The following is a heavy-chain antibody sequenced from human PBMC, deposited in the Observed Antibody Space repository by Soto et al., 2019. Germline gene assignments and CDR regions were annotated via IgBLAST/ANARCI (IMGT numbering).Heavy chain of an antibody. CDR2: IYYSGST. D-gene: IGHD2-2*01. Sequence: PSETLSLTCTVSGGSISSYYWSWIRQPPGKGLEWIGYIYYSGSTNYNPSLKSRVTISVDTSKNQFSLKLGSVTAADTAVYYCARGNVVVPAAMSLLLDYYYYYMDVWGKGTTVTVSS. V-gene: IGHV4-59*01. CDR3: ARGNVVVPAAMSLLLDYYYYYMDV. J-gene: IGHJ6*03. CDR1: GGSISSYY.